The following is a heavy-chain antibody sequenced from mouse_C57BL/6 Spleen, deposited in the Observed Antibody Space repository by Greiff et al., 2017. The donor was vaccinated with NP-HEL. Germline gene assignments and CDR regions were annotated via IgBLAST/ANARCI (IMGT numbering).Heavy chain of an antibody. V-gene: IGHV5-9-1*02. J-gene: IGHJ4*01. Sequence: EVNVVESGEGLVKPGGSLKLSCAASGFTFSSYAMSWVRQTPEKRLEWVAYISSGGDYIYYAATVKGRFTISRDNARKTLYLQMSSLKSEDTAMYYCTRGGTTVEDAMDYWGQGTSVTVSS. CDR1: GFTFSSYA. D-gene: IGHD1-1*01. CDR3: TRGGTTVEDAMDY. CDR2: ISSGGDYI.